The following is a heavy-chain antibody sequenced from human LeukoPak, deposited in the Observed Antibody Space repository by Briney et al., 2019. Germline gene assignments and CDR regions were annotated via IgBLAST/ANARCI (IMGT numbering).Heavy chain of an antibody. CDR3: AKSSGSYPYYFDY. J-gene: IGHJ4*02. Sequence: PGGSLRLSCAASGFTFSSYAMSWVRQAPGKGLEWVSAISGSGGSTYYADSVKGRFTISRDNSKNTLYLQMNSLRAEDTALYYCAKSSGSYPYYFDYWGQETLVTVSS. CDR1: GFTFSSYA. V-gene: IGHV3-23*01. D-gene: IGHD1-26*01. CDR2: ISGSGGST.